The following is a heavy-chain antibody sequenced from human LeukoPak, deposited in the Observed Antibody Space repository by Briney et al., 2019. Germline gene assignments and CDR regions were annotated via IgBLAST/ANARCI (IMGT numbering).Heavy chain of an antibody. V-gene: IGHV3-21*01. CDR3: ARAPTVLVGYCSSSSCQADY. Sequence: GGSLRLSCAASGFTFSSYSMNWVRQAPGKGLEWVSSISSSSSYIYYADSVKGRFTISRDNAENSLYLRMNSLRVEDTAVYYCARAPTVLVGYCSSSSCQADYWGQGTLVTVSS. CDR2: ISSSSSYI. D-gene: IGHD2-2*01. J-gene: IGHJ4*02. CDR1: GFTFSSYS.